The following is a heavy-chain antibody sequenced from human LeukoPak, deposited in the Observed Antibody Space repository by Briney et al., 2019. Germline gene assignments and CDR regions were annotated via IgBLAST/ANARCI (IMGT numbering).Heavy chain of an antibody. D-gene: IGHD1-1*01. J-gene: IGHJ4*01. V-gene: IGHV3-7*01. CDR2: IKHDGSEK. Sequence: PGGSLRLSCTASGLTFNKYSMNWVRQAPGKGLEWVANIKHDGSEKYYVDSVRGRVTICRDNAKNSLYLQMNTLRAEDTAVYFCARHNYYHFDYWGQATLVTASS. CDR1: GLTFNKYS. CDR3: ARHNYYHFDY.